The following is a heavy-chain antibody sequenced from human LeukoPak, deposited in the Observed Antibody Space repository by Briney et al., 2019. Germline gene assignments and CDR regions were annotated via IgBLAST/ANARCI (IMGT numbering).Heavy chain of an antibody. D-gene: IGHD3-10*01. V-gene: IGHV1-8*03. J-gene: IGHJ5*02. CDR1: GYTFTSYD. Sequence: ASVKVSCKASGYTFTSYDINWVRQATGQGLEWMGWMNPNSGNTGYAQKFQGRVTITRTTSISTAYMELSSLRAEDTAVYYCARRRATMVQGVRSNWFDPWGQGTLVTVSS. CDR2: MNPNSGNT. CDR3: ARRRATMVQGVRSNWFDP.